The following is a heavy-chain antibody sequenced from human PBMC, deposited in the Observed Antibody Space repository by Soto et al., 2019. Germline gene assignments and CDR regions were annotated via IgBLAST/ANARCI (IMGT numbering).Heavy chain of an antibody. J-gene: IGHJ6*02. Sequence: ASVKVSCKASGGTFSIYTITWVRQAPGQGLEWMGGIIPMFGTTKYAQNFQGRVTITADESTSTAYMELSSLRPEDSAVYYCARVRLPDYYYYVMDVWGQGTSVTVSS. CDR3: ARVRLPDYYYYVMDV. CDR2: IIPMFGTT. V-gene: IGHV1-69*13. CDR1: GGTFSIYT. D-gene: IGHD3-16*01.